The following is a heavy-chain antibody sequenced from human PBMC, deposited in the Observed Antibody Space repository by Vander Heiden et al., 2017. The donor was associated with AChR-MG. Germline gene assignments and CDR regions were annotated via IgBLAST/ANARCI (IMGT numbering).Heavy chain of an antibody. J-gene: IGHJ4*02. D-gene: IGHD3-10*01. V-gene: IGHV3-7*03. CDR2: IKQDGSEK. CDR1: GFPLSRYW. CDR3: ARNGIPMVRGDHFDY. Sequence: EVQLVESGGGSVQPGGSLRLACAASGFPLSRYWMSWVRQAPGKGLELVANIKQDGSEKYYVDSVKGRFTISRDNAKNSLYLQMNSLRAEDTAVYYCARNGIPMVRGDHFDYWGQGTLVTVSS.